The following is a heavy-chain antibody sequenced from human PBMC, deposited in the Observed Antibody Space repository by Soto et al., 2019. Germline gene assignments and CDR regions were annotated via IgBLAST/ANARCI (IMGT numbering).Heavy chain of an antibody. J-gene: IGHJ4*02. D-gene: IGHD2-15*01. CDR1: GDSISSGGYY. CDR3: ARGSTVAAILFDY. CDR2: IYYSGST. V-gene: IGHV4-31*03. Sequence: QVQLQESGPGLVKPSQTLSLTCTVSGDSISSGGYYWSWIRQHPGKGLEWIGYIYYSGSTYYNTSLKSRVIISVDTSKNQFSLKLSSVTAADTAVYYCARGSTVAAILFDYWGQGTLVTVSS.